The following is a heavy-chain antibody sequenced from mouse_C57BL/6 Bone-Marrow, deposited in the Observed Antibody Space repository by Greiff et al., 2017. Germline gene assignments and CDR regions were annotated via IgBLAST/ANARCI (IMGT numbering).Heavy chain of an antibody. CDR2: ISSGGSYT. CDR3: ARQYGNPFDY. CDR1: GFTFSSYG. J-gene: IGHJ2*01. V-gene: IGHV5-6*01. Sequence: DVHLVESGGDLVKPGGSLKLSCAASGFTFSSYGMSWVRQTPDKRLEWVATISSGGSYTYYPDSVKGRFTISRDNAKNTLYLQMSSLKSEDTAMYYCARQYGNPFDYWGQGTTLTVSS. D-gene: IGHD2-1*01.